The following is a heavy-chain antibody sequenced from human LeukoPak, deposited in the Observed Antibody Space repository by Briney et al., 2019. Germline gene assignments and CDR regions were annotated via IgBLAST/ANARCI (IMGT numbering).Heavy chain of an antibody. Sequence: PGGSPRLSCEASGFTFSSYWMSWVRQAPGKGLEWVANINQDGSERYYVDSLNGRFTISRDNAKNSLYLQMNSLRVEDTAVYYCARDKLVGATILDFWGQGTLVTVSS. J-gene: IGHJ4*02. D-gene: IGHD1-26*01. CDR3: ARDKLVGATILDF. CDR2: INQDGSER. V-gene: IGHV3-7*01. CDR1: GFTFSSYW.